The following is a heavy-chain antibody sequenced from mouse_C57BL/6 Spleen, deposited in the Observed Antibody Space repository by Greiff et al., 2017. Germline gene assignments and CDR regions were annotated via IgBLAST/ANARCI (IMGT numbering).Heavy chain of an antibody. Sequence: VKLQQPGAELVRPGSSVKLSCKASGYTFTSYWMHWVKQRPIQGLEWIGNIDPSDSETHYNQKFKDKATLTVDKSSSTAYMQLSSLTSEDSAVYYCASGAYGNYGNYFDYWGQGTTLTVSS. CDR2: IDPSDSET. CDR3: ASGAYGNYGNYFDY. V-gene: IGHV1-52*01. J-gene: IGHJ2*01. CDR1: GYTFTSYW. D-gene: IGHD2-1*01.